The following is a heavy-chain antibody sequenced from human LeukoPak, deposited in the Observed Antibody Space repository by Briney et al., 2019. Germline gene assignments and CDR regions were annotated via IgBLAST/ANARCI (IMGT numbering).Heavy chain of an antibody. CDR2: INHSGST. V-gene: IGHV4-34*01. Sequence: SETLSLTCAVYGGSFSGYYWSWIRQPPGKGLEWIGEINHSGSTNYNPSLKSRVTISVDTSKNQLSLKLSSVTAADTAVYYCARTGGSGSPISNYWGQGTLVTVSS. CDR1: GGSFSGYY. D-gene: IGHD3-10*01. J-gene: IGHJ4*02. CDR3: ARTGGSGSPISNY.